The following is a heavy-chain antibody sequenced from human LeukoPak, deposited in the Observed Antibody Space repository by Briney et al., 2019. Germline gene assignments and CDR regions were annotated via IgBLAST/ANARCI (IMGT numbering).Heavy chain of an antibody. CDR3: TRYHCSSTSCYPFGDY. J-gene: IGHJ4*02. Sequence: GGSLKLSCAASGFTFSGSAMHWFRQASGKGLEWVGRIRSKANSYATAYAASVKGRFTISRDDSKNTACLQMNSLKTEDTAVYYCTRYHCSSTSCYPFGDYWGQGTLVTVSS. CDR1: GFTFSGSA. V-gene: IGHV3-73*01. CDR2: IRSKANSYAT. D-gene: IGHD2-2*01.